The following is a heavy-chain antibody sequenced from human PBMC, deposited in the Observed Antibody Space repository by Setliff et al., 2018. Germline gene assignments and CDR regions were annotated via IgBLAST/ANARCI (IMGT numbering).Heavy chain of an antibody. CDR3: ARHRTIPVTTTNYYYHMDV. CDR1: GGTFSSYG. CDR2: TIPIFGTT. Sequence: SVKVSCKASGGTFSSYGISWVRQAPGQGLEWMGGTIPIFGTTNYAQKFQGRVTIIADESTSTAYMELSSLTSADTAVYFCARHRTIPVTTTNYYYHMDVWGKGTTVTVSS. J-gene: IGHJ6*04. D-gene: IGHD4-17*01. V-gene: IGHV1-69*13.